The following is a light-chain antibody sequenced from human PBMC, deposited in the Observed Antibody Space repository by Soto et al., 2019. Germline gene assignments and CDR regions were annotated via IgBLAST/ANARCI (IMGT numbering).Light chain of an antibody. V-gene: IGLV4-69*01. CDR1: SGHSNNA. J-gene: IGLJ3*02. Sequence: VLTQSPSASASLGASVKLTCTLSSGHSNNAIAWHQQQPEKGPRYLMKINSDGRYTKGDGIPDRFSGSSSGAERYLTISSLQSEDEADYYCQTWGSGIRVFGGGTKLTVL. CDR2: INSDGRY. CDR3: QTWGSGIRV.